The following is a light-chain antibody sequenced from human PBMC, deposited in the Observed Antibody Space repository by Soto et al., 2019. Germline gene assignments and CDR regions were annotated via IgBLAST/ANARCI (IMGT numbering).Light chain of an antibody. V-gene: IGKV1-5*01. Sequence: DIQMTQSPSTLSVSVGDRVSITCRASQRISSWLAWYQQKPGKAPNLLIYDASSLESGVPSRFSGSGSGTEFTLTISSLQPDDFATYYCQQYDTYPRTFGPGTKVEVK. CDR1: QRISSW. CDR2: DAS. CDR3: QQYDTYPRT. J-gene: IGKJ1*01.